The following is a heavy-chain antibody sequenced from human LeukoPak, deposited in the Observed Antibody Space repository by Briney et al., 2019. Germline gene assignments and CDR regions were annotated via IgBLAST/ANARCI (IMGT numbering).Heavy chain of an antibody. J-gene: IGHJ3*02. D-gene: IGHD5-24*01. CDR3: ARSKEMATTRDAFDI. CDR1: GYTLTSYY. Sequence: ASVKVSCKASGYTLTSYYMHWVRQAPGQGLEWMGIINPSGGSTSYAQKFQGRVTMTRDTSTSTVYMEPSSLRSEDTAVYYCARSKEMATTRDAFDIWGQGTMVTVSS. CDR2: INPSGGST. V-gene: IGHV1-46*01.